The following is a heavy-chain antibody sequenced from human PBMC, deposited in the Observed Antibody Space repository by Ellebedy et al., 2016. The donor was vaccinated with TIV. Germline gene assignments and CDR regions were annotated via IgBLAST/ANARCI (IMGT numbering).Heavy chain of an antibody. CDR2: ISGSGDST. Sequence: GGSLRLXXAASGFTFDDYGMSWVRQAPGKGLEWVSTISGSGDSTYYADSVKGRFTISRDNSKNTLYLQMSSLRAEDTAVYYCALPPRGTYFPFDYWGQGTLVTVSS. J-gene: IGHJ4*02. V-gene: IGHV3-23*01. CDR3: ALPPRGTYFPFDY. CDR1: GFTFDDYG. D-gene: IGHD1-26*01.